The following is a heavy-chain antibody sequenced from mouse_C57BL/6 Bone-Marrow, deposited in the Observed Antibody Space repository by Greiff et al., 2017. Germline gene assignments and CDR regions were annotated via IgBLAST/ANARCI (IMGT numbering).Heavy chain of an antibody. Sequence: QVQLQQPGAELVKPGASVKLSCKASGYTFTNYWMHWVKQRPGQGLEWIGMMHPNGGSPDYNEKFKSEATLSVAKSSRTAYMELSSLTSEDSAVYYCARSYDYGVYTMDYWGQGTSVTVSS. CDR3: ARSYDYGVYTMDY. D-gene: IGHD2-4*01. CDR1: GYTFTNYW. V-gene: IGHV1-64*01. CDR2: MHPNGGSP. J-gene: IGHJ4*01.